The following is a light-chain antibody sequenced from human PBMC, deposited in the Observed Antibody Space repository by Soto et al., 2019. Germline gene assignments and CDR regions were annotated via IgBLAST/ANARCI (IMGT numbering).Light chain of an antibody. CDR3: SSYTSSSTLYV. Sequence: QSVLAEAASVSGTPGQTITISWTGTSSDVGGYKYVSWYQQHPGKSPRLMIYEVSNRPSGVSHRFSGSKSGNTASLTISGLQAEDEADYYCSSYTSSSTLYVFGPGTKVTVL. V-gene: IGLV2-14*01. CDR2: EVS. CDR1: SSDVGGYKY. J-gene: IGLJ1*01.